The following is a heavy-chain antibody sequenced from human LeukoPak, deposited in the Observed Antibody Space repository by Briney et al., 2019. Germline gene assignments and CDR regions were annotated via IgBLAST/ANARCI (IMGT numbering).Heavy chain of an antibody. CDR1: GFTFSSYG. Sequence: GGSLRLSCAASGFTFSSYGMHWVRQAPGKGLEWVAVISYDGSNKYYADSVKGRFTISRDNSKNTLYLQMNSLRAEDTAVYYCAKDLRKGGEALIKVAFDIWGQGTMVTVSS. D-gene: IGHD1-26*01. J-gene: IGHJ3*02. V-gene: IGHV3-30*18. CDR2: ISYDGSNK. CDR3: AKDLRKGGEALIKVAFDI.